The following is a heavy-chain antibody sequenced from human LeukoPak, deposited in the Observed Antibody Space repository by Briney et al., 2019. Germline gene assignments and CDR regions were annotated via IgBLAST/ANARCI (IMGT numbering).Heavy chain of an antibody. D-gene: IGHD2-15*01. J-gene: IGHJ4*02. CDR2: INHSGST. Sequence: PSETLSLTCAVHGGSFSGYYWSWIRQPPGKGLERIGKINHSGSTNYNPSLKSRVTISVDTSKNQFSLKLSSVTAADTAVYYCAREKYCSGGSCYSGGFDYWGQGTLVTVSS. CDR1: GGSFSGYY. V-gene: IGHV4-34*01. CDR3: AREKYCSGGSCYSGGFDY.